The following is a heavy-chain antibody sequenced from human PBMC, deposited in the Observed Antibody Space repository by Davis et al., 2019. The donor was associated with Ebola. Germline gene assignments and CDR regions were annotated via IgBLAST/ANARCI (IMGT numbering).Heavy chain of an antibody. D-gene: IGHD5-24*01. CDR2: TYYKSKWYN. V-gene: IGHV6-1*01. CDR3: AKRDREIKYYFEL. J-gene: IGHJ4*02. Sequence: HSQTLSLTCAISGDSVSTAGWNWIRQSPSRGLEWLGRTYYKSKWYNDYAAPVKSRITINPDTSKNQVSLHLNSVTPEDTAIYYCAKRDREIKYYFELWGQGTLVTVSS. CDR1: GDSVSTAG.